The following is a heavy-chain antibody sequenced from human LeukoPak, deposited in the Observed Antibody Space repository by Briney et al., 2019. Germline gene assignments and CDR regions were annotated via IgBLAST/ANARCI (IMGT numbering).Heavy chain of an antibody. CDR3: ARAVTGYCSSTSCQYYFDY. CDR1: GGSFSGYY. Sequence: SETLSLTCAVYGGSFSGYYWSWIRQPPGKGLEWIGYLYYSGSTNYNPSLKSRVTISVDTSKNQFSLKLSSVTAADTAVYYCARAVTGYCSSTSCQYYFDYWGQGTLVTVSS. J-gene: IGHJ4*02. D-gene: IGHD2-2*01. V-gene: IGHV4-59*01. CDR2: LYYSGST.